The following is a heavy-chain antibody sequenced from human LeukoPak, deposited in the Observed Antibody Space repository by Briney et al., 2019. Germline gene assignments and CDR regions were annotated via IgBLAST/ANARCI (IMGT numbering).Heavy chain of an antibody. CDR1: GGSISDTNW. V-gene: IGHV4-4*02. Sequence: PSETLSLTCGVSGGSISDTNWWTWFRQPPGKGLEWIGEVNLQGSTNYNPSLKSRVAITVDKSEDHISLKLTSVTAADTAVYYCAREGGPYRPLDYSGQGTLVTVAS. CDR3: AREGGPYRPLDY. CDR2: VNLQGST. J-gene: IGHJ4*02.